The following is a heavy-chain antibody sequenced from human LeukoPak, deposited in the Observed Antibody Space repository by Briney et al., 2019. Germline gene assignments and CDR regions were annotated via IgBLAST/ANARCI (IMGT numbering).Heavy chain of an antibody. Sequence: GGSLRLSCAASGFTFSRYGMHWVRKAPGKGLAWVAVILHDGSNKYYSDSVKGRFTISRDNSKNTLYLQMNSLRAEDTAVYYCAKDQYSAEGASDYWGQGTLVTVSS. CDR3: AKDQYSAEGASDY. CDR2: ILHDGSNK. D-gene: IGHD5-12*01. J-gene: IGHJ4*02. V-gene: IGHV3-30*18. CDR1: GFTFSRYG.